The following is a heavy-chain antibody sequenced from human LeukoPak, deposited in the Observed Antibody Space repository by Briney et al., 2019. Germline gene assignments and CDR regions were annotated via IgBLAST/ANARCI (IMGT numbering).Heavy chain of an antibody. V-gene: IGHV1-69*04. CDR3: ARDSITGTLGYYYYGMDV. CDR1: GGTFISYA. Sequence: SVKVSFKASGGTFISYAISWVRQAPGQGLEWMGRIIPIFGIGNYTQKFQGRVTITADKSTSTAYMDLSSLRSEDTAVYYCARDSITGTLGYYYYGMDVWGQGTTVTVSS. D-gene: IGHD1/OR15-1a*01. J-gene: IGHJ6*02. CDR2: IIPIFGIG.